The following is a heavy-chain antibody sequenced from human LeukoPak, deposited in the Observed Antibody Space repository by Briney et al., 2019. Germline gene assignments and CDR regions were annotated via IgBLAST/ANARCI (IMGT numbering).Heavy chain of an antibody. Sequence: GASVKVSCKASGGTFSSYAISWVRQAPGQGLEWMGGIIPIFGTANYAQKFQGRVTITADKSTSTAYMELSSLRSEDTAVYYCARNLGDYDLGYMDVWGKGTTVTVSS. V-gene: IGHV1-69*06. CDR3: ARNLGDYDLGYMDV. J-gene: IGHJ6*03. CDR1: GGTFSSYA. D-gene: IGHD3-3*01. CDR2: IIPIFGTA.